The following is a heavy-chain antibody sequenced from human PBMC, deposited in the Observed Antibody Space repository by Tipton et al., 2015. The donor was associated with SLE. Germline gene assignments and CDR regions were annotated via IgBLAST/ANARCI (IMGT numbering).Heavy chain of an antibody. CDR2: ISHSGKT. CDR3: ARHDYDDNGYYMHYFDY. Sequence: TLSLTCDVSGYSINSGHYWGWIRQPPGRGLEWIGSISHSGKTYSNPSLESRVAMSIDASKNQAFLRLTSVTAADTAVYYCARHDYDDNGYYMHYFDYWGQGTLVTVSS. J-gene: IGHJ4*02. D-gene: IGHD3-22*01. V-gene: IGHV4-38-2*01. CDR1: GYSINSGHY.